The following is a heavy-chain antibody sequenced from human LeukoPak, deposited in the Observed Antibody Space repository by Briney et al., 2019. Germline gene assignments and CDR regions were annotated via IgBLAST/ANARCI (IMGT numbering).Heavy chain of an antibody. D-gene: IGHD2-2*02. V-gene: IGHV4-39*07. CDR2: IYYSGST. Sequence: SETLSLTCAVSGGSISSGGYSWGWIRQPPGKGLEWIGSIYYSGSTYYNPSLKSRVTISVDTSKNQFSLKLSSVTAADTAVYYCARDPGYCSSTSCSTGYWGQGTLVTVSS. CDR3: ARDPGYCSSTSCSTGY. J-gene: IGHJ4*02. CDR1: GGSISSGGYS.